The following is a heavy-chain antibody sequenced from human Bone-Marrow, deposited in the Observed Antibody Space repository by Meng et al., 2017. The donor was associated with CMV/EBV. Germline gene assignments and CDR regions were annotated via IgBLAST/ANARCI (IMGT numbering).Heavy chain of an antibody. CDR1: GFTVSTNY. Sequence: GGSLRLSCAVTGFTVSTNYMSWVRQAPGKGLEWVSAISGSGGSTYYADSVKGRFTISRDNSKNTLYLQMNSLRAEDTAVYYCAGNTAPARYYYGMDVWGQGTTVTVSS. D-gene: IGHD5-18*01. J-gene: IGHJ6*02. CDR2: ISGSGGST. V-gene: IGHV3-23*01. CDR3: AGNTAPARYYYGMDV.